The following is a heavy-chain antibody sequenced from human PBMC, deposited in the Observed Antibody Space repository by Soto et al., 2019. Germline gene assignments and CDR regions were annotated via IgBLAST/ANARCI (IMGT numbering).Heavy chain of an antibody. CDR1: GFTFDDYG. V-gene: IGHV3-20*01. D-gene: IGHD2-2*01. CDR3: ARDRGAVGDIVVVPAAWHAFDI. CDR2: INWNGGST. J-gene: IGHJ3*02. Sequence: AGGSLRLSCAASGFTFDDYGMSWVRQAPGKGLEWVSGINWNGGSTGYADSVKGRFTISRDNAKNSLYLQMNSLRAEDTALYHCARDRGAVGDIVVVPAAWHAFDIWGQGTMVTVSS.